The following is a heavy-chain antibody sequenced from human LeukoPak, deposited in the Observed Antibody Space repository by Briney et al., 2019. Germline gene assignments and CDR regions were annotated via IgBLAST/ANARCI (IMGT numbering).Heavy chain of an antibody. Sequence: GGSLRLSCAASGFTVSNNYMGWVRQAPGKGLEWVSYISSSGSTIYYADSVKGRFTISRDNAKNSLYLQMNSLRAEDTAVYYCARGGFFAEYFQRWGQGTLVTVSS. J-gene: IGHJ1*01. CDR1: GFTVSNNY. V-gene: IGHV3-11*04. CDR2: ISSSGSTI. CDR3: ARGGFFAEYFQR. D-gene: IGHD3-10*01.